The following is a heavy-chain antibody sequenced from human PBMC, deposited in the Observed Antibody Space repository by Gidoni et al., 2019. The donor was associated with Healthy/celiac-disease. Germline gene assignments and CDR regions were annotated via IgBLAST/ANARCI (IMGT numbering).Heavy chain of an antibody. D-gene: IGHD3-22*01. J-gene: IGHJ4*02. CDR1: GFPFSSYG. V-gene: IGHV3-33*01. Sequence: VQLVASGGGVVQPGRSLRLPCSASGFPFSSYGMHWVRQAPGKGLEWVAVIWYDGSNKYYADSVKGRFTISRDNSKNTLYLQMNSLRAEDTAVYYCARVGYYYDSSGLDYWGQGTLVTVSS. CDR3: ARVGYYYDSSGLDY. CDR2: IWYDGSNK.